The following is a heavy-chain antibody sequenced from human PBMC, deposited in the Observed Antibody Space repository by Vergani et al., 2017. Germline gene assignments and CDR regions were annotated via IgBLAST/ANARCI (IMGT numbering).Heavy chain of an antibody. V-gene: IGHV3-74*02. CDR3: ARGGVGYCTNGVCYGIDY. CDR2: INSDGSST. D-gene: IGHD2-8*01. Sequence: EVQLLESGGGLVQPGGSLRLSCAASGFTFSSYWMHWVRQAPGKGLVWVSRINSDGSSTSYADSVKGRFTISRDNAKNTLYLQMNSLRAEDTAVYYCARGGVGYCTNGVCYGIDYWGQGTLVTVSS. CDR1: GFTFSSYW. J-gene: IGHJ4*02.